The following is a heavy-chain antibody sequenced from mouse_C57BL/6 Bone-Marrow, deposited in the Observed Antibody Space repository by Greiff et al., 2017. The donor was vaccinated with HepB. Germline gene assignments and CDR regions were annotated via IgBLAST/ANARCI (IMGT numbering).Heavy chain of an antibody. CDR3: VCYSWFAY. CDR2: INPSSGYT. Sequence: VQLVESGAELARPGASVKMSCKASGYTFTSYTMHWVKQRPGQGLEWIGYINPSSGYTKYNQKFKDKATLTADKSSSTAYMQLSSLTSEDSAVYYCVCYSWFAYWGQGTLVTVSA. D-gene: IGHD1-1*01. V-gene: IGHV1-4*01. J-gene: IGHJ3*01. CDR1: GYTFTSYT.